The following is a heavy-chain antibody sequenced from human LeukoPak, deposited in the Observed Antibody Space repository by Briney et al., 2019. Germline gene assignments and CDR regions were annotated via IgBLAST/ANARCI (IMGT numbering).Heavy chain of an antibody. CDR1: GGTSNSHA. V-gene: IGHV1-69*04. D-gene: IGHD3-22*01. Sequence: SGKVSCKASGGTSNSHAISWVRQAPGQGLEWMGRIISNLGTTNRAQKFQDRVTLTADKSTNTAYMELTSLTSDDTAIYYCATTNDGGGYQWGDFFDYWGQGTLVTVSS. CDR3: ATTNDGGGYQWGDFFDY. CDR2: IISNLGTT. J-gene: IGHJ4*02.